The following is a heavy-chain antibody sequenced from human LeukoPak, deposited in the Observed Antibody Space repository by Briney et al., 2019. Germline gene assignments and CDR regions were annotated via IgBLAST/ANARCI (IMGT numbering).Heavy chain of an antibody. CDR1: GFTFSSYA. J-gene: IGHJ4*02. CDR3: ARVNTQGVPSR. Sequence: GGSLRLSCAASGFTFSSYAMSWVRQAPGKGLEWVSAISGSGGSTYYADSVKGRFTISRDNSKNKLYLQMNSLRAEDTAVYYCARVNTQGVPSRWGQGILVTVSS. D-gene: IGHD2-15*01. CDR2: ISGSGGST. V-gene: IGHV3-23*01.